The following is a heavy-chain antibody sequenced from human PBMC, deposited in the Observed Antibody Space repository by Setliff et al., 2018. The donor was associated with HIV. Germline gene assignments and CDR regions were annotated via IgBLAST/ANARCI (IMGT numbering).Heavy chain of an antibody. CDR2: IYYFGAT. Sequence: LSLTCNVSGDSIRSRSFYWGWIRQPPGTGLEWIGSIYYFGATYYNPSLKSRASISLDTSENHFSLKLYSVTAADTAVYYCVGGFWSGPLFDPWGRGTLVTVSS. CDR3: VGGFWSGPLFDP. J-gene: IGHJ5*01. D-gene: IGHD3-3*01. CDR1: GDSIRSRSFY. V-gene: IGHV4-39*02.